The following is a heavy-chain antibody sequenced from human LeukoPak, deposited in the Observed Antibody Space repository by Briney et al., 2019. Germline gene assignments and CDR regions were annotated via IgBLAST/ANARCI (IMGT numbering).Heavy chain of an antibody. CDR3: AKGNLYFDY. J-gene: IGHJ4*02. CDR2: ISYDGSNK. V-gene: IGHV3-30*18. Sequence: GGSLRLSCAASGFTFSTYGIHWVRQAPGKGLEWVAVISYDGSNKYYADSVKGRFTISRGNSKNTLYLQMNSLRAEDTAVYYCAKGNLYFDYWGQGTLVTVSS. CDR1: GFTFSTYG.